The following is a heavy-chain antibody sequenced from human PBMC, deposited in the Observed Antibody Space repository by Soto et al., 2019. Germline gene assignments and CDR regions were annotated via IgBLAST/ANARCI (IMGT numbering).Heavy chain of an antibody. D-gene: IGHD5-12*01. CDR2: IVASGGIT. J-gene: IGHJ4*02. CDR3: AKNSAATIRVGYDY. V-gene: IGHV3-23*01. Sequence: EVQLLESGGGLAQRGGSLRLSCAASGFTFSSYPMSWVRQAPGRGLEGVSGIVASGGITYYADSVKGRFTISRDNSKNTLYLQMNSLRAEDTAVYYCAKNSAATIRVGYDYWGQGTLVTVSS. CDR1: GFTFSSYP.